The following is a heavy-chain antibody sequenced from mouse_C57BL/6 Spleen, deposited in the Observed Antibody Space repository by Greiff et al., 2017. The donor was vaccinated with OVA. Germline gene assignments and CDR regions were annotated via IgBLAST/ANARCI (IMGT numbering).Heavy chain of an antibody. Sequence: DVQLQESGPELVKPGASVKISCKASGYSFTGYYMNWVKQSPEKSLEWIGEINPSTGGTTYNQKFKAKATLTVDKSSSTAYMQLKSLTSEDSAVYYCAKRGNPYAMDYWGQGTSVTVSS. CDR3: AKRGNPYAMDY. J-gene: IGHJ4*01. V-gene: IGHV1-42*01. CDR2: INPSTGGT. CDR1: GYSFTGYY. D-gene: IGHD2-1*01.